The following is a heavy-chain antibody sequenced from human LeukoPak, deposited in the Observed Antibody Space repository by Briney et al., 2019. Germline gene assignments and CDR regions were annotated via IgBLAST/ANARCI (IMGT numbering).Heavy chain of an antibody. CDR2: ISVYNGNT. CDR3: SRGKYSSSSETDY. Sequence: ASVKVSCKASGYTFTSHGISWVRRAPGQGLEWMGWISVYNGNTNYGQNFQGRLTMTTDISTSTAYMELSSLGSDDTAVYYCSRGKYSSSSETDYWGQGTLVTVSS. CDR1: GYTFTSHG. J-gene: IGHJ4*02. V-gene: IGHV1-18*01. D-gene: IGHD6-6*01.